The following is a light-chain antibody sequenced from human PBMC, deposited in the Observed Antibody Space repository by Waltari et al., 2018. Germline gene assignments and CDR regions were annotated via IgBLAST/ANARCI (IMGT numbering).Light chain of an antibody. J-gene: IGLJ2*01. Sequence: QSALTQPASVSGSPGQSITISCTGTNSDVGAFNFVSGFQQHPGKAPKLLIYDVTKRPSGVSNRFSGSKSGNTASLTISGLQTEDEAEYYCSSYTRTNTLVFGGGSRLTVL. V-gene: IGLV2-14*03. CDR1: NSDVGAFNF. CDR3: SSYTRTNTLV. CDR2: DVT.